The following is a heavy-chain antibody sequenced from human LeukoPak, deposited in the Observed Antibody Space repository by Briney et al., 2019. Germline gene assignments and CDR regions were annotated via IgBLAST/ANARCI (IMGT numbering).Heavy chain of an antibody. CDR3: ARDRFGESRRSGSYCYYYYGMDV. CDR1: GGSISSGGYY. Sequence: SETLSLTCTVSGGSISSGGYYWSWIRQHPGKGLEWIGYIYYSGSTYYNPSLKSRVTISVDTSKNQFSLKLSSVTAADTAVYYCARDRFGESRRSGSYCYYYYGMDVWGQGTTVTVSS. D-gene: IGHD3-10*01. CDR2: IYYSGST. V-gene: IGHV4-31*03. J-gene: IGHJ6*02.